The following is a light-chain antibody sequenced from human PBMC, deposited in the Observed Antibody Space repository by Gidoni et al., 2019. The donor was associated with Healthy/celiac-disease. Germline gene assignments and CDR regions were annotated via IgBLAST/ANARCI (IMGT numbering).Light chain of an antibody. J-gene: IGKJ4*01. CDR2: AAS. CDR1: QSISSY. CDR3: QQSYSTPPT. Sequence: DIQMTQSPSSLSASAGDRVTITCRARQSISSYLNWYQQKPGKAPKLLIYAASSLQSGVPSRFSGSGSGTDFTLTISSLQPEDFATYYCQQSYSTPPTFGEGTKVEIK. V-gene: IGKV1-39*01.